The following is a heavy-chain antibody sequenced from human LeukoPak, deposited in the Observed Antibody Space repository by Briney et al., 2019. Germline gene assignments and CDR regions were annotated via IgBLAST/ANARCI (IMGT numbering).Heavy chain of an antibody. CDR1: GFTFTTYW. Sequence: GGSLRLSCEASGFTFTTYWLGWVRQPPGKGLEWVANIKQDGTEKYYVDSVKGRFTISRDNAKNSLYLQMNTLRVEDTAIYYCVRVALYFYDSESYYFFEHWGQGTPVTASS. D-gene: IGHD3-10*01. J-gene: IGHJ4*02. CDR3: VRVALYFYDSESYYFFEH. CDR2: IKQDGTEK. V-gene: IGHV3-7*01.